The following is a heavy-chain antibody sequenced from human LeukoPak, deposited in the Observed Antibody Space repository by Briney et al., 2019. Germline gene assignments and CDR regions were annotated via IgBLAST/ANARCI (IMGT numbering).Heavy chain of an antibody. V-gene: IGHV3-49*04. CDR3: TRTILGYYYDSSGYWFDY. CDR2: IRSKAYGGTT. Sequence: GESLRLSCTASGFTFGDYAMSWVRQAPGKGLEWVGFIRSKAYGGTTEYAASVKGRFTISRDDSKSIAYLQMNSLKTEDTAVYYCTRTILGYYYDSSGYWFDYWGQGTLVTVSS. CDR1: GFTFGDYA. D-gene: IGHD3-22*01. J-gene: IGHJ4*02.